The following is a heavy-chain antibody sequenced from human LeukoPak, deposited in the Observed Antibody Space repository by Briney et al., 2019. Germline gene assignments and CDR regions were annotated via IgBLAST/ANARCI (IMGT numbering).Heavy chain of an antibody. Sequence: PSETLSLTCTVSGGSISSYYWSWIRQPAGKGLEWIGRIYTTGSTNYKPSLKSRVTISVDASKNQFSLKLASVTAADTAVYYCAREESDWSSLGYYYHYMDVWGKGTTVTISS. CDR1: GGSISSYY. D-gene: IGHD3-9*01. V-gene: IGHV4-4*07. J-gene: IGHJ6*03. CDR3: AREESDWSSLGYYYHYMDV. CDR2: IYTTGST.